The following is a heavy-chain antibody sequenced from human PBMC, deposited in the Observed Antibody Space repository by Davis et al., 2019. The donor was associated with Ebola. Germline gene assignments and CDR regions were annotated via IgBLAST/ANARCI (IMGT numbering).Heavy chain of an antibody. J-gene: IGHJ6*02. D-gene: IGHD3-3*01. CDR3: ARGGHITIFGVVTAPYGMDV. Sequence: GSLRLSCAVSGGSISSSNWWSWVRQPPGKGLEWIGEIYHSGSTNYNPSLKSRVTISVDKSKNQFSLKLSSVTAADTAVYYCARGGHITIFGVVTAPYGMDVWGQGTTVTVSS. CDR1: GGSISSSNW. CDR2: IYHSGST. V-gene: IGHV4-4*02.